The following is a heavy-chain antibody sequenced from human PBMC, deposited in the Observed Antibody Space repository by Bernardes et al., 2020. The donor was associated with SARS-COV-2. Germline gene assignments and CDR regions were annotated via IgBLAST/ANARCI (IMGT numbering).Heavy chain of an antibody. Sequence: GESLKISCKASGYRFNNYWIGWVRQMPGKGLEWMGIIYPDDSDKRYSPSFQGQVTISVDKSISTTYLQWSSLKASDTAIYYCARLQGFNGSLREAFGYWGKGTLVTVSS. V-gene: IGHV5-51*01. CDR2: IYPDDSDK. J-gene: IGHJ4*02. CDR3: ARLQGFNGSLREAFGY. D-gene: IGHD1-26*01. CDR1: GYRFNNYW.